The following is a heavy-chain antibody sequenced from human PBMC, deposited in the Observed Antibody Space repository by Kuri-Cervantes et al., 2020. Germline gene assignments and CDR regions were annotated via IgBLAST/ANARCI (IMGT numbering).Heavy chain of an antibody. Sequence: SETLSLTCTVSGGSTSSYYWSWIRQPPGKGLEWIGYIYYSGSTNYNPSLKSRVTISVDKSKSQFSLKLSSVTAADTAVYYCARVTIAAVIWGQGTMVTVSS. V-gene: IGHV4-59*12. D-gene: IGHD6-6*01. CDR1: GGSTSSYY. CDR3: ARVTIAAVI. J-gene: IGHJ3*02. CDR2: IYYSGST.